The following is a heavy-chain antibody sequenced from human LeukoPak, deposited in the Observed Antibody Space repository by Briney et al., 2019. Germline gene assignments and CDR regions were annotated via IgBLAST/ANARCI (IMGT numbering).Heavy chain of an antibody. CDR2: ISASGDGI. CDR3: AKTPGGAAGNRFFDH. CDR1: GFTFSSHA. Sequence: GGSLRLSCAASGFTFSSHAMSWLRQAPGKGLEWVSAISASGDGIYYTDSVKGRFTMSRGNSKDTLYLQMNSLRADDTAVYYCAKTPGGAAGNRFFDHWGQGALATVSS. D-gene: IGHD6-13*01. J-gene: IGHJ4*02. V-gene: IGHV3-23*01.